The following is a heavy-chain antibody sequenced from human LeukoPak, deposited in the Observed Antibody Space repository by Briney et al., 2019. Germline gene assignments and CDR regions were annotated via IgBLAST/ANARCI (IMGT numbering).Heavy chain of an antibody. D-gene: IGHD5-18*01. V-gene: IGHV3-48*01. Sequence: GGSLRLSCAASGFTFSSYSMNWVRQAPGKGLEWVSYISSSSSTIYYADSVKGRFTISRDNAKNSLYLQMNSLRAEDTAVYYCARMGYHYYYYYMDVWGKGTTVTVSS. CDR3: ARMGYHYYYYYMDV. CDR1: GFTFSSYS. J-gene: IGHJ6*03. CDR2: ISSSSSTI.